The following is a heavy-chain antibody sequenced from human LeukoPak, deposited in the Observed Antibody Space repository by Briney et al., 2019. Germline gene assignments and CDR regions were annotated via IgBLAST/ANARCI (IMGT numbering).Heavy chain of an antibody. Sequence: SQTLSLTCAISGDSVSSNSAAWNWIRQSPSRGLEWLGRTYYRSRWYTDYAVSVRSRINISPDTSRNQFSLKLDSVTPEDTAVYYCARALGIAARPYYFDYWGQGTLVTVSS. CDR3: ARALGIAARPYYFDY. CDR1: GDSVSSNSAA. D-gene: IGHD6-6*01. J-gene: IGHJ4*02. V-gene: IGHV6-1*01. CDR2: TYYRSRWYT.